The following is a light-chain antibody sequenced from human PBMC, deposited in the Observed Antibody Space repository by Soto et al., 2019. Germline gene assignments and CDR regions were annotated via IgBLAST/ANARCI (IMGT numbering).Light chain of an antibody. Sequence: QSVLTQPPSASGTPGQRVTISCSGSSSNIGSHTVNWYQQLPGKAPTLLIYSNNQRPSAVPDRFSGSKSGTAASLAVNGLQSEDEGDYYCAAWDDSLNGPLFGGGTKLTVL. CDR3: AAWDDSLNGPL. V-gene: IGLV1-44*01. CDR2: SNN. CDR1: SSNIGSHT. J-gene: IGLJ3*02.